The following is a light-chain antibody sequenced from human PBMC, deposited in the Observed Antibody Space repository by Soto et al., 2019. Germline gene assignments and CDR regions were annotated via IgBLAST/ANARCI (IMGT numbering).Light chain of an antibody. J-gene: IGKJ3*01. CDR1: QSISNF. Sequence: EIVLTQSPATVSLSPGDRATLSCRASQSISNFLAWYQQKPGQAPRLLVYDASVRATSIPDRFSGSGSGTDFTLTISRLEPEDFAMYYCQQRSHWPPFTFGPGTKVDLK. CDR3: QQRSHWPPFT. CDR2: DAS. V-gene: IGKV3-11*01.